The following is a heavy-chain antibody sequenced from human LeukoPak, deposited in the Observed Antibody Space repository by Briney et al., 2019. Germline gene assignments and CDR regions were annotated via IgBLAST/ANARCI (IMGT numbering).Heavy chain of an antibody. J-gene: IGHJ5*02. CDR3: ARDVLRLEGFDP. CDR1: GYTFTSYD. CDR2: VNPNSGNT. D-gene: IGHD3-3*01. Sequence: SVKVSCKASGYTFTSYDINWVRQATGQGLEWMGWVNPNSGNTGYAQKFQGRVTMTRNTSISTAYMELSSLRSEDTAVYYCARDVLRLEGFDPWGQGTLVTVSS. V-gene: IGHV1-8*01.